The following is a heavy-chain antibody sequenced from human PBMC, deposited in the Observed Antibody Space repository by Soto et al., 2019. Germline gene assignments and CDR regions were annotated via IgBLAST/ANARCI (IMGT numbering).Heavy chain of an antibody. D-gene: IGHD6-13*01. J-gene: IGHJ6*02. CDR2: ISAYNGTT. CDR1: GYTFTSYG. Sequence: QVQLVQSGAEVKKPGASVKVSCKASGYTFTSYGISWVRQAPGQGLEWMGWISAYNGTTNYAQKLQGRVTMTTATSTSTAYMELRSLRSDDTAVDYCARDGAKQQLVTHYYGMDVWGQGTTVTVSS. V-gene: IGHV1-18*01. CDR3: ARDGAKQQLVTHYYGMDV.